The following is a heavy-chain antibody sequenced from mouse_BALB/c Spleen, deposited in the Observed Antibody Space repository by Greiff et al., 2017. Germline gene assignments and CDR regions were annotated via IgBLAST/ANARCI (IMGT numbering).Heavy chain of an antibody. Sequence: EVQLQESGPGLVKPSQSLSLTCSVTGYSITSGYYWNWIRQFPGNKLEWMGYISYDGSNNYNPSLKNRISITRDTSKNQFFLKLNSVTTEDTATYYCARDRGMIDYFDYWGQGTTLTVSS. CDR3: ARDRGMIDYFDY. V-gene: IGHV3-6*02. CDR1: GYSITSGYY. CDR2: ISYDGSN. J-gene: IGHJ2*01. D-gene: IGHD2-4*01.